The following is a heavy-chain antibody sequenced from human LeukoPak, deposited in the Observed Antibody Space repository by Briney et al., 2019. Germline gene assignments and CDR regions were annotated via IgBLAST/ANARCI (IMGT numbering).Heavy chain of an antibody. D-gene: IGHD6-13*01. J-gene: IGHJ4*02. Sequence: NTSETLSLTCTVSGGSISSYYWSWIRQPAGKGLEWIGRIYTSGSTNYNPSLKSRVTMSVDTSKNQFSLKLSSVTAADTAVYYCAREAIAAAGTEHFDYWGQGTLVTVSP. V-gene: IGHV4-4*07. CDR1: GGSISSYY. CDR3: AREAIAAAGTEHFDY. CDR2: IYTSGST.